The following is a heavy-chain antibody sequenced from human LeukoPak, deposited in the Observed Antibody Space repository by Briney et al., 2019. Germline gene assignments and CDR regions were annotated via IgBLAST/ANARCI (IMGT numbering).Heavy chain of an antibody. CDR2: ISGSGGST. CDR1: GFTFSSYA. D-gene: IGHD6-19*01. V-gene: IGHV3-23*01. J-gene: IGHJ3*02. Sequence: PGGSLRLSCAASGFTFSSYAMSWVRQAPGKGLEWVSAISGSGGSTYYADSVKGRFTISRDNSKNTLYLQMNSLRAEDTAVYYCAKFSGSGWFRRDAFDIWGQGTMVTVSS. CDR3: AKFSGSGWFRRDAFDI.